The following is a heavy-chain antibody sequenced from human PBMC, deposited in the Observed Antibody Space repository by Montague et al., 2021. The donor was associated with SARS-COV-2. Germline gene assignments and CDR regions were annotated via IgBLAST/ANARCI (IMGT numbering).Heavy chain of an antibody. V-gene: IGHV4-59*12. D-gene: IGHD5-12*01. CDR1: GGSISSFY. Sequence: SETLSLTCTVSGGSISSFYWSWFRQPPGKGLEWIGYISDSGSTNYNPSLTSRVTMSVDTSKNQFSLKVNSATAADTAVYYCARGSLYSGIDTNYFDYWGQGTLAAVSS. J-gene: IGHJ4*02. CDR3: ARGSLYSGIDTNYFDY. CDR2: ISDSGST.